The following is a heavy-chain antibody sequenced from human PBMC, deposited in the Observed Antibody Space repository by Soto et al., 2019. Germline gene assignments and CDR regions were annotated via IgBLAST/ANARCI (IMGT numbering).Heavy chain of an antibody. D-gene: IGHD3-10*01. CDR1: GFIVSSNY. V-gene: IGHV3-53*01. Sequence: PGGSLRLSCAVSGFIVSSNYMSWVRQAPGEGLEWVSVIYSGGSMYYPDSVKGRFTISRDNSKNTLYLQMNSLRAEDTAVYYCARGFPSMAYYGEYYFDYWGQGTRVTVSS. J-gene: IGHJ4*02. CDR3: ARGFPSMAYYGEYYFDY. CDR2: IYSGGSM.